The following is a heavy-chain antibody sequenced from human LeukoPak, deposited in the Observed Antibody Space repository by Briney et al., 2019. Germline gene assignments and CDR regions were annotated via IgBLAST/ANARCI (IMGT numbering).Heavy chain of an antibody. CDR3: ARWTTTYLDY. CDR2: INPNIGGT. CDR1: GYKFTGYY. Sequence: ASVKVSCRASGYKFTGYYLQAPGQGLEWMGWINPNIGGTHYAQKFRGRVTMTTDTSTITVYMELSSLRSEDTAVYYCARWTTTYLDYWGQGTLVTVSS. D-gene: IGHD4-11*01. J-gene: IGHJ4*02. V-gene: IGHV1-2*02.